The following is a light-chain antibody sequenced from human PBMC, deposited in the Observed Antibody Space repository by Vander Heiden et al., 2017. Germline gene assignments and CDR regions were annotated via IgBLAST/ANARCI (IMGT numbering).Light chain of an antibody. Sequence: QAGLTQPPSVSKDLTQTATLTCTGNSNNVGNQGAAWLQQHQGHPPELLAYRNNNRPSGISERFSASRSGNTASLTITGLQPEDEADYYCSAWDSSLSAWVFGGGTKLTGL. J-gene: IGLJ3*02. CDR2: RNN. CDR1: SNNVGNQG. V-gene: IGLV10-54*04. CDR3: SAWDSSLSAWV.